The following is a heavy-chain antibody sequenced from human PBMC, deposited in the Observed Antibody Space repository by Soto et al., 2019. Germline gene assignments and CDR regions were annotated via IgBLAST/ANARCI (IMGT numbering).Heavy chain of an antibody. CDR3: ARDHRSLGDYYGIDV. D-gene: IGHD3-10*01. V-gene: IGHV4-31*03. CDR1: GDSISSSGFY. J-gene: IGHJ6*02. CDR2: IHYTGST. Sequence: SETLSLTCSVSGDSISSSGFYWIWIRQHPGKALEWIGYIHYTGSTSYNPSLKSRLAITLDASKNKFSLSLSSVTSADTAVYYCARDHRSLGDYYGIDVWGQGTTVTVSS.